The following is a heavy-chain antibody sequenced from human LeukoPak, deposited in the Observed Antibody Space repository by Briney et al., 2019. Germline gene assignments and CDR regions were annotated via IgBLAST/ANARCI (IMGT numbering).Heavy chain of an antibody. V-gene: IGHV4-34*01. Sequence: GSLRLSCAPSGFTFSSYGMSWIRQPPGKGLEWIGEINHSGSTNYNPSLKSRVTISVDTSKNQFSLKLSSVTAADTAVYYCARVRWGYFDYWGQGTLVTVSS. D-gene: IGHD5-24*01. J-gene: IGHJ4*02. CDR1: GFTFSSYG. CDR3: ARVRWGYFDY. CDR2: INHSGST.